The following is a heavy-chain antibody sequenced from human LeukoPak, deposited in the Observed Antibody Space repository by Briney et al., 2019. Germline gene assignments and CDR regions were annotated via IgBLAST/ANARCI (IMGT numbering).Heavy chain of an antibody. V-gene: IGHV4-59*01. D-gene: IGHD3-10*01. J-gene: IGHJ4*02. CDR2: IYYSGST. CDR1: GGSISSYY. CDR3: AREANYYGSGIDY. Sequence: KTSETLSLTCTVSGGSISSYYWSWIRQPPGKGLEWIGYIYYSGSTNYNPSLKSRVTISVDTSKNQFSLKLSSVTAADTAVYYCAREANYYGSGIDYWGQGTLVTVSS.